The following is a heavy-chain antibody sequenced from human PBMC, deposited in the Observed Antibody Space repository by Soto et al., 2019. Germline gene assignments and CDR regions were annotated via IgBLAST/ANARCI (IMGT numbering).Heavy chain of an antibody. CDR1: GGSISSYY. CDR3: ARGYLGELFYYYYYGMDV. D-gene: IGHD3-10*01. V-gene: IGHV4-59*01. CDR2: IYYSGST. Sequence: PSETLSLTCTVSGGSISSYYWSWIRQPPGKGLEWIGYIYYSGSTNYNPSLKSRVTISVDTSKNQFSLKLSSVTAADTAVYYCARGYLGELFYYYYYGMDVWGQGTTVTVSS. J-gene: IGHJ6*02.